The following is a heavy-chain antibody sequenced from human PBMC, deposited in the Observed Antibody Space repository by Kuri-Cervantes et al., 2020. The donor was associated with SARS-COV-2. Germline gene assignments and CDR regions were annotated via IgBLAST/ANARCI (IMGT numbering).Heavy chain of an antibody. CDR2: IWYDGSNK. D-gene: IGHD6-13*01. CDR1: GFTFSSYG. J-gene: IGHJ4*02. Sequence: GESLKISCAASGFTFSSYGMHWVRQAPGKGLEWVAVIWYDGSNKYYADSVKGLFTISRDNSKNTLYLQMNSLRAEDTAVYYCARDYSSWYKGPFDYWGQGTLVTVSS. V-gene: IGHV3-33*01. CDR3: ARDYSSWYKGPFDY.